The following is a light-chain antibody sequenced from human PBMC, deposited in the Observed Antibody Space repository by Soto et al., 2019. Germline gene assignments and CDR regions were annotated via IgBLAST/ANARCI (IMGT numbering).Light chain of an antibody. Sequence: QSVLTQPASVSGSPGQSITISCTGTSSDVGGYNSVSWYQQHPGKAPKLMIYEVSNRPSGVSNRFSGSKSGNTASLTISGLQAEDEADYYCSSYTSSSTRVFGGGTQLTVL. CDR3: SSYTSSSTRV. J-gene: IGLJ2*01. CDR2: EVS. V-gene: IGLV2-14*01. CDR1: SSDVGGYNS.